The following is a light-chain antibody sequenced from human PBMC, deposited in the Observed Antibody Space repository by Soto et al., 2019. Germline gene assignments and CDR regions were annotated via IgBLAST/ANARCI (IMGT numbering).Light chain of an antibody. V-gene: IGLV2-14*01. CDR1: TMDLGGYNY. Sequence: QSALTQPASVSGSPGQSITISSTGPTMDLGGYNYVHWYQQHPGKAPKLLIYDVNNRPSGVSNRFSGAKSDNTASLTISGLQAEDEAYYHCSSYTDSSPGVVFGGGTKLTVL. J-gene: IGLJ2*01. CDR3: SSYTDSSPGVV. CDR2: DVN.